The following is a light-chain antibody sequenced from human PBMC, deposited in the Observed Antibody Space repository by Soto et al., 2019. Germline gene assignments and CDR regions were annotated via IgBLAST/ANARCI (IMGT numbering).Light chain of an antibody. V-gene: IGKV1-9*01. CDR1: QGISSY. CDR3: QQLNSYPQT. Sequence: DITLTQSPAFVSSSVGDRVTITCRASQGISSYLAWYQQKPGKAPKLLIYAASTLQSGVPSRFSGSGSGTEFTLTISSLQPEDFATYYCQQLNSYPQTFGQGTKVDIK. CDR2: AAS. J-gene: IGKJ1*01.